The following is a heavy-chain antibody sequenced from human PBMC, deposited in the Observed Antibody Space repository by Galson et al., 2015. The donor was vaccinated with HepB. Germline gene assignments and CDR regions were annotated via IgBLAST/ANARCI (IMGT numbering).Heavy chain of an antibody. CDR3: ARTAAGTIFDY. J-gene: IGHJ4*02. CDR1: GFTVTSNY. V-gene: IGHV3-66*01. CDR2: IYSGGST. D-gene: IGHD6-13*01. Sequence: SLRLSCAASGFTVTSNYMSWVRQAPGKGLEWVSIIYSGGSTYYADSVKGRFTISRDSTKNTLYLQMSSLRAEDTAVYCCARTAAGTIFDYWGQGTLVTVSS.